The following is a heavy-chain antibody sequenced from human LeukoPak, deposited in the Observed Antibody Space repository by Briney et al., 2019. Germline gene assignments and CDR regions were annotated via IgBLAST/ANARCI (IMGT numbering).Heavy chain of an antibody. Sequence: PGGSLRLSCAASGFAFTNAWMNWVRQAPGKGLEWVGRIKSKADGETIDYAAPVKGRFTFSRDDSKNMLYLQMNSLKSEDTAVYYCSTLTSRGLSDSWGQGTLVTVSS. J-gene: IGHJ4*02. D-gene: IGHD1-20*01. CDR2: IKSKADGETI. CDR1: GFAFTNAW. CDR3: STLTSRGLSDS. V-gene: IGHV3-15*07.